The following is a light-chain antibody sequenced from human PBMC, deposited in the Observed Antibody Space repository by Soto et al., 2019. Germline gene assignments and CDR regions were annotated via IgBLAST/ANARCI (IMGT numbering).Light chain of an antibody. CDR1: QSISSY. CDR3: QQSYSTPRVFT. Sequence: DIQMTQSPSSLSASVGDRVTITCRASQSISSYLNWYQQKPGKAPKLLIYAASSLHSGVLSRFSGSGSGTDFTLTISSLHPEDFATYYCQQSYSTPRVFTFGPGTKVDIK. CDR2: AAS. V-gene: IGKV1-39*01. J-gene: IGKJ3*01.